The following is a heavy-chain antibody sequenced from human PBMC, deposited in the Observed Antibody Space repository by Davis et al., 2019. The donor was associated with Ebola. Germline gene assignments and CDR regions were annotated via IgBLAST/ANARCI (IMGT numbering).Heavy chain of an antibody. D-gene: IGHD5-18*01. V-gene: IGHV6-1*01. CDR2: TYYMSKWYN. Sequence: HSQTLSLTCDISGDSVSSAGWNWIRQSPSRGLEWLGRTYYMSKWYNDYAPSVVGRISINADTSKNHFSLQLNSVTPEDTAMYYCARGWLRVGMDVWGEGTTVTV. J-gene: IGHJ6*02. CDR1: GDSVSSAG. CDR3: ARGWLRVGMDV.